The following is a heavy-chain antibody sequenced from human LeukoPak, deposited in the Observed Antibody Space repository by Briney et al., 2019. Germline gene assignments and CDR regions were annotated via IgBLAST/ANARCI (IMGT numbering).Heavy chain of an antibody. CDR2: IIPILGTA. CDR1: GGTFSSYA. D-gene: IGHD2-15*01. V-gene: IGHV1-69*06. CDR3: ARAPIGYCSGGSCDDYYYYYYMDV. Sequence: ASVKVSCKASGGTFSSYAISWVRQAPGQGLEWMGGIIPILGTANYAQKFQGRVTITADKSTSTAYMELSSLRSEDTAVYYCARAPIGYCSGGSCDDYYYYYYMDVWGKGTTVTVSS. J-gene: IGHJ6*03.